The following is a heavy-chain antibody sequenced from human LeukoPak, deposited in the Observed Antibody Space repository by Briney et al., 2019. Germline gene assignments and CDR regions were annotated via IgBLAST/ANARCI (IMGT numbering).Heavy chain of an antibody. Sequence: GGSLRLSCAASGLTFSRYAMSWVRQAPGKGLEWVSAIGGSGGNTYYADSVKGRFTISRDNSKNTLYLQVSSLRAEDTAIYYCAAHNTAITKYDCWGQGTLVTVSS. V-gene: IGHV3-23*01. CDR1: GLTFSRYA. D-gene: IGHD5-12*01. J-gene: IGHJ4*02. CDR2: IGGSGGNT. CDR3: AAHNTAITKYDC.